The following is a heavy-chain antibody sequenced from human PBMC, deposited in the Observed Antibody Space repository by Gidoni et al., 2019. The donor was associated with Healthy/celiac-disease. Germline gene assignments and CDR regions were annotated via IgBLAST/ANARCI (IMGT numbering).Heavy chain of an antibody. V-gene: IGHV3-48*01. CDR3: ARETGYYIDV. CDR2: ISSRGDIV. CDR1: GFTFSIYS. Sequence: EVQLVESGGGLVQPGGSLRLSCAASGFTFSIYSLNWFRQAPGKGLEWVSYISSRGDIVYYADSVEGRFTISRDNAKNSLYLQMNRLRAEDTAVYYCARETGYYIDVWGKGTTVTVSS. J-gene: IGHJ6*03.